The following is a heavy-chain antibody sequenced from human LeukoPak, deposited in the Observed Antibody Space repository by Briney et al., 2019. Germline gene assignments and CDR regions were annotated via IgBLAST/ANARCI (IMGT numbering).Heavy chain of an antibody. V-gene: IGHV3-30*03. D-gene: IGHD2-8*02. CDR3: ARAPYSTGRGYYFDY. CDR2: ISYDGTNK. CDR1: GFTFINYG. Sequence: GRSLRLSCAASGFTFINYGMHWVRQAPGKGLEWVAVISYDGTNKYYADSVKGRFTISRDNAKNTLYLQMNSLRAEDTAVYFCARAPYSTGRGYYFDYWGQGALVTVSS. J-gene: IGHJ4*02.